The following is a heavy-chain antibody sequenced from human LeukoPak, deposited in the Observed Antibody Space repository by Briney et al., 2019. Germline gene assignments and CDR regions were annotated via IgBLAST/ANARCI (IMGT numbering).Heavy chain of an antibody. J-gene: IGHJ3*02. Sequence: GGSLRLSCAASGFTFSSYGMHWVRQAPGKGLEWVSSISSSSSYIYYADSVKGRFTISRDNAKNSLYLQMNSLRTEDMALYYCAKEKIYCSGGSCYHDAFDIWGQGTMVTISS. V-gene: IGHV3-21*04. CDR1: GFTFSSYG. CDR2: ISSSSSYI. D-gene: IGHD2-15*01. CDR3: AKEKIYCSGGSCYHDAFDI.